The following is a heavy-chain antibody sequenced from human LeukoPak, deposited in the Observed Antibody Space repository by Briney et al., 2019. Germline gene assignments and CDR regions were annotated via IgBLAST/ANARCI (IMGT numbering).Heavy chain of an antibody. J-gene: IGHJ4*02. Sequence: SVKVSCKASGGTFSSYAISWVRQAPGQGLEWMGGIIPIFGTANYAQKFQGRVTITADESTSTAYMELSSLRSDDTAVYYCARDSYGGNWSLGYWGQGTLVTVSS. CDR3: ARDSYGGNWSLGY. CDR2: IIPIFGTA. CDR1: GGTFSSYA. V-gene: IGHV1-69*13. D-gene: IGHD4-23*01.